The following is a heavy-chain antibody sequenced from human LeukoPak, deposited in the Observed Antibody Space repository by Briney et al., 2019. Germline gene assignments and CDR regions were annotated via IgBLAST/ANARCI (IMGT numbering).Heavy chain of an antibody. Sequence: SETLSPTCTVSGASISDSNYYWGWVRQPPGKGLEWIGSIYYSGNTYYNPSLKSRVTISIDTSKKEFSLKVTSVTAADTAVFYCVRHALRVAAVWGQGTLVTVSS. J-gene: IGHJ4*02. CDR2: IYYSGNT. V-gene: IGHV4-39*01. CDR3: VRHALRVAAV. CDR1: GASISDSNYY. D-gene: IGHD2-15*01.